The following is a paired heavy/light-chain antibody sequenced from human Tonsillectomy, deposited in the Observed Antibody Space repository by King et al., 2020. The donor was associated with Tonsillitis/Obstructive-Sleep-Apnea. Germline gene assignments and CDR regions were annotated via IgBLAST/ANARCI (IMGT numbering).Heavy chain of an antibody. J-gene: IGHJ4*02. V-gene: IGHV1-2*02. D-gene: IGHD1-26*01. Sequence: QVQLVQSGAEVKEPGASVKVSCKPSGYTFTGYYIHWVRQAPGQGLEWMGWINPKSGGTNYAQKFQGRVTMTRDTSISTAYMELSRLRSDDTAIYYCARDWYSGSFLDYWGQGTLVTVSS. CDR2: INPKSGGT. CDR1: GYTFTGYY. CDR3: ARDWYSGSFLDY.
Light chain of an antibody. CDR3: CSYAGSTTVL. CDR1: SSDVGSYNL. V-gene: IGLV2-23*02. CDR2: EVN. Sequence: QSALTQPASVSGSPGQSITISCTGTSSDVGSYNLVSWYQHHPGKAPKLMIFEVNKRPSGVSNRFSGSKSGNTASLTISGLQAEDEADYHCCSYAGSTTVLFGGGTKLTVL. J-gene: IGLJ2*01.